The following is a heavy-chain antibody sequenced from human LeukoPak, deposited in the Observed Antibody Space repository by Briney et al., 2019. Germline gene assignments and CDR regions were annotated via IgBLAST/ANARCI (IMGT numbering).Heavy chain of an antibody. Sequence: QTGGFLRLSCKASGFSFSNYYMNWVRQAPGKGLEWLSHINGRGGIINYADSVKGRFTISRDNARNSLDLHMSSLGAEDTAVYYCAREGDGSRYYFDYWGQGILVTVSS. D-gene: IGHD2-21*01. V-gene: IGHV3-48*04. CDR3: AREGDGSRYYFDY. J-gene: IGHJ4*02. CDR1: GFSFSNYY. CDR2: INGRGGII.